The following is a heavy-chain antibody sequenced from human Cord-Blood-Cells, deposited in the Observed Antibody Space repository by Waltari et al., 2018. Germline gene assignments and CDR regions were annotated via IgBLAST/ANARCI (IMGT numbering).Heavy chain of an antibody. D-gene: IGHD6-6*01. CDR2: IIPIFGTA. CDR3: ARDSSSSYYYYYGMDV. J-gene: IGHJ6*02. CDR1: TFSSYA. Sequence: TFSSYAISWVRQAPGQGLEWMGGIIPIFGTANYAQKFQGRVTITADESTSTAYMELSSLRSEDTAVYYCARDSSSSYYYYYGMDVWGQGTTVTVSS. V-gene: IGHV1-69*01.